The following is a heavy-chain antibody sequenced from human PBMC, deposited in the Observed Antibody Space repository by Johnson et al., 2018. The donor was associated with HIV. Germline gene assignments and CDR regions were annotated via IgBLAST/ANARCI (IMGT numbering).Heavy chain of an antibody. Sequence: QVQLVESGGGLVKPGGSLRLSCTASGFTFNDYYMTWVRQAPGEGLEWVSYISSSGSAIYYADSVKGRFTISRDNSKNTLNLKMNGLRAEDTAVYHCARDRASSSTSDAFDIWGQGTMVTVSS. J-gene: IGHJ3*02. CDR3: ARDRASSSTSDAFDI. CDR2: ISSSGSAI. CDR1: GFTFNDYY. D-gene: IGHD6-6*01. V-gene: IGHV3-11*04.